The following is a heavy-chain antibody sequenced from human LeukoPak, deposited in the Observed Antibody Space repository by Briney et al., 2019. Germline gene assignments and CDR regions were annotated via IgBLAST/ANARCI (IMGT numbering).Heavy chain of an antibody. CDR1: GGSFSGYY. CDR3: ARDSSPYRYCSSTSCPTGYFDY. J-gene: IGHJ4*02. V-gene: IGHV4-34*01. Sequence: PSETLSLTCAVYGGSFSGYYWSWIRQPPGKGLEWIGEINHSGSTNYNPSLKSRVTMSVDTSKNQFSLKLSSVTAADTAVYYCARDSSPYRYCSSTSCPTGYFDYWGQGTLVTVSS. CDR2: INHSGST. D-gene: IGHD2-2*01.